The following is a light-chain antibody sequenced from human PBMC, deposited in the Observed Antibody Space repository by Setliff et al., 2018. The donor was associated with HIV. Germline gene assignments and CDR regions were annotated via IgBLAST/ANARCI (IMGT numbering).Light chain of an antibody. CDR1: SSNIGRNT. Sequence: QSALSQPPSASGTPGQRVTISCSGSSSNIGRNTVNWYQQLPGTAPKLLIYSNNQRPSGVPDRFSGSKSGTSASLAISGLQSEDEADYYCAAWGDSLKNDVFGTGTKGTVL. CDR2: SNN. J-gene: IGLJ1*01. V-gene: IGLV1-44*01. CDR3: AAWGDSLKNDV.